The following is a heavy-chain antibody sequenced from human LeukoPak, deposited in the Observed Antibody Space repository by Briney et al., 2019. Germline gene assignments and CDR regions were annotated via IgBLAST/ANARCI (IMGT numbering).Heavy chain of an antibody. J-gene: IGHJ4*02. CDR3: ARDIGTYYYDSSEGGFDY. D-gene: IGHD3-22*01. CDR2: IHYSGST. V-gene: IGHV4-59*01. Sequence: SETLSLTCTVSGGSISTYYWSWIRQPPGKGLEWIGYIHYSGSTNYNPSLKSRVTISVGTSKNQFSLKLSSVTAADTAVYYCARDIGTYYYDSSEGGFDYWGQGTLVTVSS. CDR1: GGSISTYY.